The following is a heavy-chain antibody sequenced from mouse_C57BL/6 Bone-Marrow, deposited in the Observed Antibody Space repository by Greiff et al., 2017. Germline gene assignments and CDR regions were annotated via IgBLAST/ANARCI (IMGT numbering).Heavy chain of an antibody. J-gene: IGHJ3*01. V-gene: IGHV1-76*01. CDR3: ARGYYGSSYWFAY. D-gene: IGHD1-1*01. Sequence: QVHVKQSGAELVRPGASVKLSCKASGYTFTDYYINWVKQRPGQGLEWIARIYPGSGNTYYNEKFKGKATLTAEKSSSTAYMQLSSLTSEDSAVYFCARGYYGSSYWFAYWGQGTLVTVSA. CDR2: IYPGSGNT. CDR1: GYTFTDYY.